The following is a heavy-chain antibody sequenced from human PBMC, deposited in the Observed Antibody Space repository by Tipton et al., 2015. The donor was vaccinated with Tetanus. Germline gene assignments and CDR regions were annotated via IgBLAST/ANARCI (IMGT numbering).Heavy chain of an antibody. CDR2: IRGGGGST. J-gene: IGHJ3*02. CDR3: AKEVTDITAAGIGAFDM. D-gene: IGHD6-13*01. Sequence: SLRLSCEATGFSFSSYAMSWVRQAPGKGLEWVSDIRGGGGSTYYADSVKGRFTIFRDNSKNTLYLQMNSLRAEDTAVYYCAKEVTDITAAGIGAFDMWGQGTMVTVSS. CDR1: GFSFSSYA. V-gene: IGHV3-23*01.